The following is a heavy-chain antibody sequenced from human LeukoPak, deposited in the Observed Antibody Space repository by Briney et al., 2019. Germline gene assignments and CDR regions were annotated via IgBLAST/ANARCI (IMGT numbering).Heavy chain of an antibody. CDR1: GGSFSGYY. Sequence: SETLSLTCAVYGGSFSGYYWSWIRQPPGKGLEWIGEINHSGSTNYNPSLKSRVTISVDTSKNQFSLKLSSVTAADTAVYYCASRRGYHGSGSYFYWGQGTLVTVSS. D-gene: IGHD3-10*01. CDR2: INHSGST. J-gene: IGHJ4*02. CDR3: ASRRGYHGSGSYFY. V-gene: IGHV4-34*01.